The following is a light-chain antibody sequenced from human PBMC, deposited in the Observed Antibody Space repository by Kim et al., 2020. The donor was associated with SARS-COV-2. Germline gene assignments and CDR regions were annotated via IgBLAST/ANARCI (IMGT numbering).Light chain of an antibody. Sequence: GQKVTISCSGSSSNIGNNYVSWYQHLPGTAPKLLIYDNNKRPSGIPDRFSGSKSGTSATLGITGLQTGDEADYYCGTWDNSLSAGVFGGGTKVTVL. CDR3: GTWDNSLSAGV. CDR2: DNN. V-gene: IGLV1-51*01. CDR1: SSNIGNNY. J-gene: IGLJ2*01.